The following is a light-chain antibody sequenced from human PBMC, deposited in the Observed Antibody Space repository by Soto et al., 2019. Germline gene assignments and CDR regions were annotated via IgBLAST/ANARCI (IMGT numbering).Light chain of an antibody. Sequence: QSALTQPRSVSGSPGQSVTISCTGTSSDVGGDNYVSWYQQHPDKAPKLMIFDVNKRPAGVPDRFSGSKSGNTASLTISGLQAEDDADYYCCSYAGSYTYVFGIGTKVTVL. CDR3: CSYAGSYTYV. CDR2: DVN. CDR1: SSDVGGDNY. V-gene: IGLV2-11*01. J-gene: IGLJ1*01.